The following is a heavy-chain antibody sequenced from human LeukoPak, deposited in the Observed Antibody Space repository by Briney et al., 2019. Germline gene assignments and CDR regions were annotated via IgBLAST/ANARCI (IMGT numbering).Heavy chain of an antibody. D-gene: IGHD5-24*01. Sequence: GASVKVSCKASGGTFSSYAISWVRQAPGQGLEWMGGIIPIFGTANYTQKFQGRVTITADESTSTAYMELSSLRSEDTAVYYCARTGVEMAPLEAFDIWGQGTMVTVSS. CDR1: GGTFSSYA. V-gene: IGHV1-69*13. J-gene: IGHJ3*02. CDR2: IIPIFGTA. CDR3: ARTGVEMAPLEAFDI.